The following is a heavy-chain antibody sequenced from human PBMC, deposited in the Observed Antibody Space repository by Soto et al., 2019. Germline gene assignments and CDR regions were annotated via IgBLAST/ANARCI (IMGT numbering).Heavy chain of an antibody. Sequence: EVQLLESGGGLVQPGGSLRLSCAASGFTFSSYAMSWVRQAPGKGLEWVSAISGSGGSTYYADSVKGRFTISRDNSKNTLYLQMNSLRAEDTAVYYCAKDPLIGILLSLAYCGGDCYSPFDYWGQGTLVTVSS. D-gene: IGHD2-21*02. CDR1: GFTFSSYA. CDR3: AKDPLIGILLSLAYCGGDCYSPFDY. V-gene: IGHV3-23*01. J-gene: IGHJ4*02. CDR2: ISGSGGST.